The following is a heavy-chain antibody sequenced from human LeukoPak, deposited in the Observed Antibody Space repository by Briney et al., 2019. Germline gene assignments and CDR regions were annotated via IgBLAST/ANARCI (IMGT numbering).Heavy chain of an antibody. CDR1: GYTFTGYD. J-gene: IGHJ4*02. Sequence: ASVKVSCKASGYTFTGYDINWVRQAAGQGFEWMGWMHPNSGDTGYAHNLQGRITITRDSSTATVFMELSSLRSEDTAMYYCARGRLNGNVDFWGQGTLVTVSS. CDR3: ARGRLNGNVDF. V-gene: IGHV1-8*01. D-gene: IGHD1-20*01. CDR2: MHPNSGDT.